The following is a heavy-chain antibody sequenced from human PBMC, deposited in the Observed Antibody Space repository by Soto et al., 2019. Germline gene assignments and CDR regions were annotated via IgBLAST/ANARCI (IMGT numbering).Heavy chain of an antibody. D-gene: IGHD6-13*01. CDR1: GYTFISYG. CDR3: ARDRPGISTAGFDY. J-gene: IGHJ4*02. V-gene: IGHV1-18*01. Sequence: ASVKVSCKASGYTFISYGISWVRQAPGQGLEWMGWMSAYNGNTIYAQQLQGRVTMTRDTSTSTAYMELRSLGSDDTAVYYCARDRPGISTAGFDYWGQGTLVTVSS. CDR2: MSAYNGNT.